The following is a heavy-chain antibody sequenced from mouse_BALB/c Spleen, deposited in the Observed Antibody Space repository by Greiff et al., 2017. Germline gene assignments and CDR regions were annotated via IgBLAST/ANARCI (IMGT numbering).Heavy chain of an antibody. V-gene: IGHV3-2*02. Sequence: EVKLQESGPGLVKPSQSLSLTCTVTGYSITSDYAWNWIRQFPGNKLEWMGYISYSGSTSYNPSLKSRISITRDTSKNQFFLQLNSVTTEDTATYYCARGEEGYFDVWGAGTTVTVSS. CDR2: ISYSGST. CDR3: ARGEEGYFDV. J-gene: IGHJ1*01. CDR1: GYSITSDYA.